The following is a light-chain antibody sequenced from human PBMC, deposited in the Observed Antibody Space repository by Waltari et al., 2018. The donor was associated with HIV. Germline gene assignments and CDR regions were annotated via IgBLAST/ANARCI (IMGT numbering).Light chain of an antibody. V-gene: IGLV2-23*02. J-gene: IGLJ1*01. CDR3: CSYAGGNSYV. Sequence: QSALTQPASVSASPGQSITISCTGTSSAVGTYTVVSWYRQFPDKAPQLLLFEVNKRPSGVSNRFSGSKSGNSASLTIAGLLADDEADYYCCSYAGGNSYVFGTGTKVTVL. CDR1: SSAVGTYTV. CDR2: EVN.